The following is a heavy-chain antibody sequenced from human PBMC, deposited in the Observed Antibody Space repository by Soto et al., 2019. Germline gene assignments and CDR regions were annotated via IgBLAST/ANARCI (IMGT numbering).Heavy chain of an antibody. J-gene: IGHJ6*02. D-gene: IGHD3-22*01. CDR3: ASSPRSYYYDSSGYYYYYYGMDV. Sequence: SETLSLTCAVYGGSFSGYYWSWIRQPPGKGLEWIGEINHSGSTNYNPSLKSRVTISVDTSKNQFSLKLSSVTAADTAVYYCASSPRSYYYDSSGYYYYYYGMDVWGQGTTVTVS. V-gene: IGHV4-34*01. CDR2: INHSGST. CDR1: GGSFSGYY.